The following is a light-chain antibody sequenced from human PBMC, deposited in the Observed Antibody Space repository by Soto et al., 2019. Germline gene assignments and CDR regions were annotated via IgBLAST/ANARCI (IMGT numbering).Light chain of an antibody. V-gene: IGKV1-5*03. Sequence: DIQMTQSPSTLSASVGDRVTITCRASQSINSWLAWHQQKPGKAPKFLIHKPSRLVNGVPSRFSGSGSGTEFTLTISSLQPDDFATYYCQQYNTYPYTFGQGTKLEIK. J-gene: IGKJ2*01. CDR1: QSINSW. CDR2: KPS. CDR3: QQYNTYPYT.